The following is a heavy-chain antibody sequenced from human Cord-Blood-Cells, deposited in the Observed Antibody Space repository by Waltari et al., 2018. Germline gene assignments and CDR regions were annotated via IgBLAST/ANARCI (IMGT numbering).Heavy chain of an antibody. CDR2: INPNRGGT. Sequence: QVQLVQSGAEVKKPGASVKVSCKASGYTFTGYYMHWVRQAPGQGLEWMGWINPNRGGTNYAQKFQGRVTMRRDTSISTAYMELSRLRSDDTAVYYCARVRVEELGIRRGFDYWGQGTLVTVSS. CDR3: ARVRVEELGIRRGFDY. D-gene: IGHD7-27*01. CDR1: GYTFTGYY. J-gene: IGHJ4*02. V-gene: IGHV1-2*02.